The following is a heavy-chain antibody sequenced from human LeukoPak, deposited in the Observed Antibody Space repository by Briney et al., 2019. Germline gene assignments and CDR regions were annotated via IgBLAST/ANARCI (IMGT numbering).Heavy chain of an antibody. CDR2: INWNSGST. CDR1: GFTFDDYA. CDR3: AKGGDVDILNSHDAFDI. V-gene: IGHV3-9*01. D-gene: IGHD3-9*01. Sequence: PGGSLGLSCAGSGFTFDDYAMHWVRQPPGKGLEWVSGINWNSGSTGYADSVKGRFTISRDNAKNSLYLQMNSLRAEDTALYYCAKGGDVDILNSHDAFDIWGQGTMVTVSS. J-gene: IGHJ3*02.